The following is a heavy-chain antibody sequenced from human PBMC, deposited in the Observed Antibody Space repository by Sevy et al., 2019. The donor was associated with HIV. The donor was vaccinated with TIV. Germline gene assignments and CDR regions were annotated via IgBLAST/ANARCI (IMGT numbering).Heavy chain of an antibody. CDR2: ISGSSGTI. D-gene: IGHD3-22*01. CDR3: ARVVLYYDAHYYDF. J-gene: IGHJ4*02. Sequence: GGSLRLSCAASGFSFSQYSMNWVRQAPGKGLEWLSYISGSSGTIYYAGSVKGRFIISRDNAKNSVYLQMNSLRDEDSAVYYCARVVLYYDAHYYDFWGQGALVTVSS. CDR1: GFSFSQYS. V-gene: IGHV3-48*02.